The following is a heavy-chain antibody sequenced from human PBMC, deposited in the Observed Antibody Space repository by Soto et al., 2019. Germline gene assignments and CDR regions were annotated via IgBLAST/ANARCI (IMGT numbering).Heavy chain of an antibody. D-gene: IGHD5-18*01. J-gene: IGHJ4*02. Sequence: QVQLVQSGAEVKKPGASVKVSCKASGYTFTSYGISWVRQAPGQGLEWMGWISAHNGNTKYAQKLQGRVTMTTDTSARTAYMELRSLRSEDTAVYYCARDLSSGLFDYWGQGTLVTVSS. CDR2: ISAHNGNT. CDR3: ARDLSSGLFDY. CDR1: GYTFTSYG. V-gene: IGHV1-18*01.